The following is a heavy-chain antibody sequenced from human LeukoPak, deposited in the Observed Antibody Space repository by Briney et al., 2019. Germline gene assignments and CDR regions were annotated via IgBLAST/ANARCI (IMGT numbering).Heavy chain of an antibody. D-gene: IGHD3-22*01. CDR2: IIPIFGTA. CDR1: GGTFSSYA. J-gene: IGHJ4*02. CDR3: ATYYYDSSGYSVDY. Sequence: GASVKVSCKASGGTFSSYAISWVRQAPGQGLEWMGRIIPIFGTANYAQKFQGGVTITTDESTSTAYMELSSLRSEDTAVYYCATYYYDSSGYSVDYWGQGTLVTVSS. V-gene: IGHV1-69*05.